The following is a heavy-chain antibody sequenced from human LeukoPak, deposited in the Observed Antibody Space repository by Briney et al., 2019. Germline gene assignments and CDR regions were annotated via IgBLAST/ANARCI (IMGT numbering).Heavy chain of an antibody. D-gene: IGHD2-15*01. Sequence: PGGSLRLSFVASGFILSGYWMYWVRQAPGKGLMYISRNNGDGSTTNYADVVKGRFTMSRDNVKNTLYLQMNSLRVEDTAVYYCARDPRNVGLAPWGQGTLVTVSS. J-gene: IGHJ5*02. CDR1: GFILSGYW. CDR3: ARDPRNVGLAP. CDR2: NNGDGSTT. V-gene: IGHV3-74*01.